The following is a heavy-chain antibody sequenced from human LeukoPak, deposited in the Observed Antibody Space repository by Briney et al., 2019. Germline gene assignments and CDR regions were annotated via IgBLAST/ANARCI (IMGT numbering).Heavy chain of an antibody. D-gene: IGHD2-2*01. CDR3: ARRAIVVPAARDWFDP. Sequence: SETLSLTCAVYGGSFSGYYWSWIRQPPGKGLEWIGEINHSGSTNYNPSLKSRVTISVDTSKNQFSLKLSSVTAADTAVYYCARRAIVVPAARDWFDPWGQGTLVTVSS. CDR1: GGSFSGYY. V-gene: IGHV4-34*01. CDR2: INHSGST. J-gene: IGHJ5*02.